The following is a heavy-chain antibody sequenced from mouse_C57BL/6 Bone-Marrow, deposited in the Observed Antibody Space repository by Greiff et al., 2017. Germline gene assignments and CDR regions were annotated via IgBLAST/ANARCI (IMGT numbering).Heavy chain of an antibody. Sequence: QVQLQQPGAELVMPGASVKLSCKASGYTFTSYWMRWVKQRPGQGLEWIGEIDPSDSYTNYNQKFKGKSTLTVDKSSSTAYMQLSSLTSEDSAVYYCARDLGQAYWGQGTLVTVSA. V-gene: IGHV1-69*01. CDR1: GYTFTSYW. D-gene: IGHD3-3*01. CDR2: IDPSDSYT. J-gene: IGHJ3*01. CDR3: ARDLGQAY.